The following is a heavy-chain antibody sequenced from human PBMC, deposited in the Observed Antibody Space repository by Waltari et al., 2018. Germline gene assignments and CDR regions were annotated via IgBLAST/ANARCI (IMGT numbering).Heavy chain of an antibody. CDR3: ASCSRSSCYQGGFDY. V-gene: IGHV3-53*01. J-gene: IGHJ4*02. CDR1: GLTVSSNY. Sequence: EVQLVESGGGLVQPGGSLRLSCVASGLTVSSNYLRGVRQAPGWGWGRRGPGEGLEGVSVIYRGGSTFYADSVKGRFTISRDNSKNALYLQMSSLRAEDTAVYFCASCSRSSCYQGGFDYWGQGTLVTFTS. D-gene: IGHD2-2*01. CDR2: IYRGGST.